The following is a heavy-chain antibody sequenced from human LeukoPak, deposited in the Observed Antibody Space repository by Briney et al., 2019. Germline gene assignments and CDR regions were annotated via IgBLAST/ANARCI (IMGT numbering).Heavy chain of an antibody. V-gene: IGHV3-48*01. D-gene: IGHD3-22*01. CDR3: ARAQTGDYYDSSGYYWIDY. CDR1: GFPFSDYS. CDR2: ISSSSGTI. Sequence: PGGSLRLSCAASGFPFSDYSMNWVRQAPGKGLEWISYISSSSGTIFYADSVKGRFTISRDNAKNSLYLQMNSLRAEDTAVYYCARAQTGDYYDSSGYYWIDYWGQGTLVTVSS. J-gene: IGHJ4*02.